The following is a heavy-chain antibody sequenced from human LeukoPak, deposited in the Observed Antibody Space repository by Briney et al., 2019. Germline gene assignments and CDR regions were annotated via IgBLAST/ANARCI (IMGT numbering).Heavy chain of an antibody. J-gene: IGHJ4*02. CDR2: INHSGST. CDR1: GGSFSVYY. D-gene: IGHD6-19*01. V-gene: IGHV4-34*01. Sequence: SETLSLTCAVYGGSFSVYYWSWIRQPPGKGLEWIGEINHSGSTNYNPSLKSRVTISVDTSKNQFSLKLSSVTAADTAVYYCARGLGIAVAGTLIGFDYWGQGTLVTVSS. CDR3: ARGLGIAVAGTLIGFDY.